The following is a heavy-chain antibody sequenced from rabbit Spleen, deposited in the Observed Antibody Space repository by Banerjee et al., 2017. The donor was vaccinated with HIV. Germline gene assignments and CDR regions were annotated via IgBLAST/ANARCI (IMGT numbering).Heavy chain of an antibody. J-gene: IGHJ6*01. Sequence: QSLEESGGGLVQPEGSLTLTCTASGFSFNSSYYMCWVRQAPGKGLEWIACIYPGSFDSTVYASWAKGRFTISSHNAQNTLYLQLNSLTAADTATYFCARDGAGGSYFALWGPGTLVTVS. CDR1: GFSFNSSYY. CDR3: ARDGAGGSYFAL. V-gene: IGHV1S40*01. CDR2: IYPGSFDST. D-gene: IGHD8-1*01.